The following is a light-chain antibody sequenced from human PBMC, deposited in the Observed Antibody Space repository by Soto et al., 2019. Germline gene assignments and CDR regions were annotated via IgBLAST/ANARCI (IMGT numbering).Light chain of an antibody. J-gene: IGLJ3*02. CDR3: ATWYSNTHKV. Sequence: QLVLTQSSSASASLGSSVKLTCILSSGHSTYIIAWHQQQPGKAPRFLMTLDRSGSYNRGSGFPDRFSGSSSGADRYLTISNLQFEDEGDYYCATWYSNTHKVFGGGTKLTVL. V-gene: IGLV4-60*02. CDR1: SGHSTYI. CDR2: LDRSGSY.